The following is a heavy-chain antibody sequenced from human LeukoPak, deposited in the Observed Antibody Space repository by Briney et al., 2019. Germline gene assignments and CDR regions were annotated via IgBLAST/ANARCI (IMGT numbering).Heavy chain of an antibody. J-gene: IGHJ6*02. D-gene: IGHD3-3*01. V-gene: IGHV1-24*01. CDR3: ATVSAKRTYYDFWSGYFGRVKYYGMVV. Sequence: ASVKVTLKFSGYTLTELFLHWVRQPPAKGREWVGGFDIEGGETIKAHRFQGRVTITENTSTDTSYMELSSLRSEDTAVYYCATVSAKRTYYDFWSGYFGRVKYYGMVVSGQGTTVTDSS. CDR2: FDIEGGET. CDR1: GYTLTELF.